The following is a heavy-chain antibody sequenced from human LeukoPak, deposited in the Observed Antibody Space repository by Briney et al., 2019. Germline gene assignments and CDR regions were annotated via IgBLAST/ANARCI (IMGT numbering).Heavy chain of an antibody. CDR1: GFTFSTYT. CDR3: AREVVTSWMDV. V-gene: IGHV3-30*04. Sequence: GGSLRLSCAASGFTFSTYTMHWVRQAPGKGLEWVALMSYDGSTKYCADSVRGRFTISRDNSKNTLYLQMNSLRGEDTAVYYCAREVVTSWMDVWGKGTTVSVSS. D-gene: IGHD2-2*01. J-gene: IGHJ6*03. CDR2: MSYDGSTK.